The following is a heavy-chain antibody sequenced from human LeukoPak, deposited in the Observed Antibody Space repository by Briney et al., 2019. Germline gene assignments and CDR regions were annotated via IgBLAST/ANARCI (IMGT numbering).Heavy chain of an antibody. CDR2: IYSGGST. CDR1: GFTVSSNY. CDR3: ARDNDSSGYYYYYMDV. Sequence: GGSLRLSCAASGFTVSSNYMSWVRQAPGKGPDWASVIYSGGSTYYADCVRGRFAISRDNSKNTLYLQMNSLRAEDTAVYYCARDNDSSGYYYYYMDVWGKGTTVTVSS. J-gene: IGHJ6*03. D-gene: IGHD3-22*01. V-gene: IGHV3-53*01.